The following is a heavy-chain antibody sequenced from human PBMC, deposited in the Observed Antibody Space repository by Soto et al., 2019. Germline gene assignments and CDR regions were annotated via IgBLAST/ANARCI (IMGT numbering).Heavy chain of an antibody. D-gene: IGHD1-26*01. CDR3: ANWGKSGSDF. CDR1: GFTFRDYG. J-gene: IGHJ4*02. CDR2: IWHDGRKA. V-gene: IGHV3-33*06. Sequence: QVQLMQSGGGVVQPGRSLTLSCAVSGFTFRDYGMHWVRQAPGKGLEWVALIWHDGRKAYYADSVQGRFTISRDNSRNTVYLQLNSLRAEDTAVYYCANWGKSGSDFWGQGTLVTVSS.